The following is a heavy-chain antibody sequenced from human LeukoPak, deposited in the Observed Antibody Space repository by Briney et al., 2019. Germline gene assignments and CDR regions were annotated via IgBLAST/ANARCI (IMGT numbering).Heavy chain of an antibody. CDR3: AKDGKKYGSTWDFDY. Sequence: SGGSLRLSCGASGFTFSTYAMIWVRQAPGKGLEWVSHISGSGGRTDYADSVKGRFTISRVNSRNTLFLQRNSLRAEDTAVYYCAKDGKKYGSTWDFDYWGQGTLVTVSS. V-gene: IGHV3-23*01. D-gene: IGHD6-13*01. CDR1: GFTFSTYA. J-gene: IGHJ4*02. CDR2: ISGSGGRT.